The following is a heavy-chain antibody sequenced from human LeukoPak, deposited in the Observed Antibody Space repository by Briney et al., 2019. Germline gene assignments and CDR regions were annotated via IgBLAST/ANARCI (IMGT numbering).Heavy chain of an antibody. D-gene: IGHD6-13*01. CDR1: GYTFTGYH. CDR3: ARSVRAAGKSPGFDF. Sequence: GGSLRLSCGDSGYTFTGYHMNWVRQAPGKGLEWVSTIDVSATDTYYPDSVKGRFTIPRDDSKNMLYLQMNSLRGEDTAVYYCARSVRAAGKSPGFDFWGPGSLVTVSP. J-gene: IGHJ4*02. CDR2: IDVSATDT. V-gene: IGHV3-23*05.